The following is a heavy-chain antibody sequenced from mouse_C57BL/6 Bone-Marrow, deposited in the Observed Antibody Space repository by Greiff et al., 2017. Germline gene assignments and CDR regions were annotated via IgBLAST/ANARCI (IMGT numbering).Heavy chain of an antibody. J-gene: IGHJ3*01. CDR1: GYTFTSYG. CDR2: IYPRSGNT. D-gene: IGHD2-5*01. V-gene: IGHV1-81*01. CDR3: ARTAYYSNYGAY. Sequence: QVQLKQSGAELARPGASVKLSCKASGYTFTSYGISWVKQRTGQGLEWIGEIYPRSGNTYYNEKFKGKATLTADKSSSTAYMELRSLTSEDSAVLFCARTAYYSNYGAYWGQGTLVTVSA.